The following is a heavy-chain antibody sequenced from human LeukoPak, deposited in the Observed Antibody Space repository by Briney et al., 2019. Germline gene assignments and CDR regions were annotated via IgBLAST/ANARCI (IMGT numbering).Heavy chain of an antibody. CDR3: ARALQDYYYGMDV. D-gene: IGHD5-24*01. CDR1: GHSISGYY. V-gene: IGHV4-59*08. J-gene: IGHJ6*02. CDR2: IYYSGRT. Sequence: SDPLSLTCTVSGHSISGYYWSWIRQPPGKGLEWIGYIYYSGRTNYNPSLKSRVTISEDTSKNHFSLRLRSVTAADTAVYYCARALQDYYYGMDVWGQGTTVTVSS.